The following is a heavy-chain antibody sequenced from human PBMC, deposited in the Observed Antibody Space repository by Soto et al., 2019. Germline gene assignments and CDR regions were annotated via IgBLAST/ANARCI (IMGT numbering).Heavy chain of an antibody. D-gene: IGHD3-9*01. V-gene: IGHV1-2*04. Sequence: ASVKVSCKASGYTFTGYYMHWVRQAPGQGLEWMGWINPNSGGTNYAQKFQGWVTMTRDTSISTAYMELSRLRSDDTAVYYCAREGARGYDILTGYYTSYYYYYGMDVWGQGTTVTVSS. J-gene: IGHJ6*02. CDR3: AREGARGYDILTGYYTSYYYYYGMDV. CDR2: INPNSGGT. CDR1: GYTFTGYY.